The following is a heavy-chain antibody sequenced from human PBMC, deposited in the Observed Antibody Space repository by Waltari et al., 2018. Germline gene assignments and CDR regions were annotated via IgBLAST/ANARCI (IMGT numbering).Heavy chain of an antibody. Sequence: QVQLQESGPGLVKPSETLSLTCTVSGGSISSHYWSWIRQPPGKGLEWIGYIYYSGSTNYNPSLKSRVTISVDTSKNQFSLKLSSVTAADTAVYYCARDGDGDQPGDAFDIWGQGTMVIVSS. CDR2: IYYSGST. CDR3: ARDGDGDQPGDAFDI. CDR1: GGSISSHY. J-gene: IGHJ3*02. V-gene: IGHV4-59*11. D-gene: IGHD4-17*01.